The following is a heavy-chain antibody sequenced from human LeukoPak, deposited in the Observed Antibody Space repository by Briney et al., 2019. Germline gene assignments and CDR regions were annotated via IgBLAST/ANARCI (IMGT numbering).Heavy chain of an antibody. Sequence: GGSLRLSCSASGFTFSSYWMHWVRQAPGKGLVWVSRIDNDGSSTNYADSVRGRFTISRDNPKNTLYLQMNSLRAEDTAVYYCARVDWNIDHWGQGTLVTVSP. CDR2: IDNDGSST. J-gene: IGHJ4*02. D-gene: IGHD1/OR15-1a*01. CDR3: ARVDWNIDH. CDR1: GFTFSSYW. V-gene: IGHV3-74*01.